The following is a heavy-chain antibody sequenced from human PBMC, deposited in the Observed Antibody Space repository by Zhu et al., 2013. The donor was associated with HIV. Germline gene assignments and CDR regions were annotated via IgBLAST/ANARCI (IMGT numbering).Heavy chain of an antibody. Sequence: QVQLVQPGAEVKKPGASVKVSCKASGYTFTGYYMHWVRQAPGQGLEWMGWINPNSGGTNYAQKFQGRVTMTRDTSISTAYMELSRLRSDDTAVYYCARGGAAYSSLNWFDPWGQGTLVTVSS. CDR1: GYTFTGYY. CDR3: ARGGAAYSSLNWFDP. D-gene: IGHD6-6*01. CDR2: INPNSGGT. J-gene: IGHJ5*02. V-gene: IGHV1-2*02.